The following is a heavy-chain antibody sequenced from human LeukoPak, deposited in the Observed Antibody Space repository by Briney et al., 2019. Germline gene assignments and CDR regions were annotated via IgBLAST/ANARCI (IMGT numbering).Heavy chain of an antibody. V-gene: IGHV3-74*01. CDR1: GFTVSSIY. CDR2: IASDGSST. D-gene: IGHD4-23*01. J-gene: IGHJ4*02. Sequence: GGSLRLSCAVSGFTVSSIYMSWVRQAPGKGLVWVSRIASDGSSTTYADSVKGRFSISRDNAKNTLYLQMNSLRVEDTAVYYCARGRPHGNDYWGQGTLVTVSS. CDR3: ARGRPHGNDY.